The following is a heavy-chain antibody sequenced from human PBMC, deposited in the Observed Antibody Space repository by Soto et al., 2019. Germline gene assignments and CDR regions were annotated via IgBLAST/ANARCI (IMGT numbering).Heavy chain of an antibody. CDR3: AVIGVVAATHWFDP. D-gene: IGHD2-15*01. V-gene: IGHV3-9*01. CDR1: GFTFDDHA. J-gene: IGHJ5*02. Sequence: PVGSLRLSCAASGFTFDDHAMHWVRQAPGKGLEWVSGLNWDSGSISYADSAKGRFTISRDNAKNSLYLQMNSLRAEDTALYYCAVIGVVAATHWFDPWGQGTLVTVSS. CDR2: LNWDSGSI.